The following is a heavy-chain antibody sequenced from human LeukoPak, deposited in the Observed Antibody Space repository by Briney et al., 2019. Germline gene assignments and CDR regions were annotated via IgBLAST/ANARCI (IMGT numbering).Heavy chain of an antibody. Sequence: PSETLSLTCTVSGDSISGYSWSWIRQPPGKGLEWIGEINHSGSTNYNPSLKSRVTISVDTSKNQFSLKLSSVTAADTAVYYCATVDTAMVTPQFDYWGQGTLVTVSS. CDR3: ATVDTAMVTPQFDY. D-gene: IGHD5-18*01. V-gene: IGHV4-34*01. CDR1: GDSISGYS. CDR2: INHSGST. J-gene: IGHJ4*02.